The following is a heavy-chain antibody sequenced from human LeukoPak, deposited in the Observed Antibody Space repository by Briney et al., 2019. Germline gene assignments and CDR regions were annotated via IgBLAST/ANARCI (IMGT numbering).Heavy chain of an antibody. CDR2: INTGSRYI. CDR1: GFRLSDYD. Sequence: GGSLRLSCAASGFRLSDYDMNWVRQAPGKGLEWVSSINTGSRYIYYAYSVKGRFTISRDDAKNSLYLQMDYLRAEDTAVYYCARADCSGSTCYLRRSWFDPWGQGTLVTVSS. D-gene: IGHD2-2*01. J-gene: IGHJ5*02. CDR3: ARADCSGSTCYLRRSWFDP. V-gene: IGHV3-21*01.